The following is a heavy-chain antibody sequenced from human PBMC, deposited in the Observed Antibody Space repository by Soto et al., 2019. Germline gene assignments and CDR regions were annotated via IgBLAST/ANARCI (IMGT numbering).Heavy chain of an antibody. CDR3: AYRRVCYSDYEYYFDH. V-gene: IGHV2-5*02. D-gene: IGHD4-17*01. Sequence: QITLKESGPTLVKPTQTLTLTCSFSGFSLTTSGVGVGWIRQPPGKALEWLALIFWDGDRRYSPSLRSRLIISKDTSKNQVVLTMANMDPVDTGTSYCAYRRVCYSDYEYYFDHLGQGTLVTVSS. CDR2: IFWDGDR. J-gene: IGHJ4*02. CDR1: GFSLTTSGVG.